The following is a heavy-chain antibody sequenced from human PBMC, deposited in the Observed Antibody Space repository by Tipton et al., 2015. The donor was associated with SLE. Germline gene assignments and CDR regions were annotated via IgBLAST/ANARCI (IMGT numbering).Heavy chain of an antibody. J-gene: IGHJ4*02. CDR1: GGSISSGGYY. D-gene: IGHD3-3*01. Sequence: TLSLTCTVSGGSISSGGYYWTWIRQSAGKGLEWIGRIYNSGSTNYNPSLKSRVTISLDTSRKQFSLRLTSVTAADTAVYYCARQWAQGWSGTYFDSWGQGALVTVSS. V-gene: IGHV4-61*02. CDR3: ARQWAQGWSGTYFDS. CDR2: IYNSGST.